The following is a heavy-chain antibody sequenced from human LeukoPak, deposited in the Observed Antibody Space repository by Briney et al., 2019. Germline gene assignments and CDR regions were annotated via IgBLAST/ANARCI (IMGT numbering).Heavy chain of an antibody. D-gene: IGHD2/OR15-2a*01. CDR3: AKDRSARKESLFDP. CDR2: ISGSGGST. J-gene: IGHJ5*02. CDR1: GFTFSSYA. Sequence: PGGSLRLSCAASGFTFSSYAMSWVRQAPGKGLEWVSAISGSGGSTYYPDSVKGRFTISKNNSKNTLYLQMNSLRAEDTAVYYCAKDRSARKESLFDPWGQGTLVTVSS. V-gene: IGHV3-23*01.